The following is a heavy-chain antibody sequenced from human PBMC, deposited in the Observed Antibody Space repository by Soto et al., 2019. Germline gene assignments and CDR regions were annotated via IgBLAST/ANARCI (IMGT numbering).Heavy chain of an antibody. Sequence: PVASLRLSCAASGFTFSSYAMNWVRQAPGKGLEWVSYITSDERTIHYADSVKGRFTISRDNAKNSVYLQMTSLRDEDTAVYYCARSVGGHFDFWGQGILVTVSS. CDR2: ITSDERTI. D-gene: IGHD1-26*01. CDR3: ARSVGGHFDF. V-gene: IGHV3-48*02. J-gene: IGHJ4*01. CDR1: GFTFSSYA.